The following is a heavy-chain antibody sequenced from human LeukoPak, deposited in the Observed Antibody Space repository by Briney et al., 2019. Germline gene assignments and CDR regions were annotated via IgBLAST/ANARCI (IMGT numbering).Heavy chain of an antibody. CDR3: ARVQGYCSSTSCYFDY. CDR2: INWNGGST. D-gene: IGHD2-2*01. CDR1: GFTFDDYG. V-gene: IGHV3-20*04. Sequence: GGSLRLSCAAPGFTFDDYGMSWVRQAPGKGLEWVSGINWNGGSTGYADSVKGRFTISRDNAKNSLYLQMNSLRAEDTALYYCARVQGYCSSTSCYFDYWGQGTLVTVSS. J-gene: IGHJ4*02.